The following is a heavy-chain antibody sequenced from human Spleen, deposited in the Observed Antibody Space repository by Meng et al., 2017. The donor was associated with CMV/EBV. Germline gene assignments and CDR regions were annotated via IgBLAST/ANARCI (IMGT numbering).Heavy chain of an antibody. D-gene: IGHD6-13*01. CDR2: ISSSGSI. CDR3: ARSRDYSSLTDY. J-gene: IGHJ4*02. V-gene: IGHV4-4*07. Sequence: QVHLQGSGPGLVKSSETLSLTCTVSGGSISGYYWTWIRQSAGKGLEWFGRISSSGSIDDNHSFRSRAIMSIDTSKNQFSLKLSSVTAADTAVYYCARSRDYSSLTDYWGQGTLVTVSS. CDR1: GGSISGYY.